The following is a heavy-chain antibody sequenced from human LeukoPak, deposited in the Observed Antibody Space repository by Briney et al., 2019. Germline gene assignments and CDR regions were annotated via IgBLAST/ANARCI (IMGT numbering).Heavy chain of an antibody. CDR1: GFTFSSYS. Sequence: GSLRLSCAASGFTFSSYSMNWVCQAPGKGLEWVSSISSSSSYIYYADSVKGRFTISRDNAKNSLYLQMNSLRAEDTAVYYCARGANSGSYPPHFDYWGQGTLVTVSS. J-gene: IGHJ4*02. V-gene: IGHV3-21*01. CDR2: ISSSSSYI. D-gene: IGHD1-26*01. CDR3: ARGANSGSYPPHFDY.